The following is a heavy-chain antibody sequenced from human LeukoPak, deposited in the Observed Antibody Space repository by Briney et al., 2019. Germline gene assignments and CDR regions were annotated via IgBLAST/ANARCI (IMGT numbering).Heavy chain of an antibody. V-gene: IGHV3-7*01. J-gene: IGHJ3*02. CDR2: IKQDGSEK. D-gene: IGHD1-20*01. Sequence: ETLSLTCAVYGGSFSGYYWSWVRQAPGKGLEWVANIKQDGSEKYYVDSVKGRFTISRDNAKNSLYLQMNSLRAEDTAVYYCAREYNWNQGAFDIWGQGTMVTVSS. CDR3: AREYNWNQGAFDI. CDR1: GGSFSGYY.